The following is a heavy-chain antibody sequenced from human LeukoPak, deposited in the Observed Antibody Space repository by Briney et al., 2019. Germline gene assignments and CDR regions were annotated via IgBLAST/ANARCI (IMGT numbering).Heavy chain of an antibody. CDR1: GVSISSYY. D-gene: IGHD5-24*01. Sequence: SETLSLTCTVSGVSISSYYWTWIRQPPGKGLEWIGYVYYSGSTNYNPSLKSRVSISVDTSKNQFSLNLSSVTATDTAVYYCAREDGYNFRVIDYWGQGTPVTVPS. CDR2: VYYSGST. V-gene: IGHV4-59*01. J-gene: IGHJ4*02. CDR3: AREDGYNFRVIDY.